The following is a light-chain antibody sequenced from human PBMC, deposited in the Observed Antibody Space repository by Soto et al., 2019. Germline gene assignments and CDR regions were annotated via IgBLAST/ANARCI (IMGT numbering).Light chain of an antibody. Sequence: DIPMTQSPSTLSASVGDRVTITCRASHTISSWLAWYQQKPGKAPKLLIYDASDLASGVPSRFSGSGSGTEFTLTISSLQPEDFAVYYCQQYENYWTFGQGTKVEIK. V-gene: IGKV1-5*01. CDR2: DAS. CDR3: QQYENYWT. CDR1: HTISSW. J-gene: IGKJ1*01.